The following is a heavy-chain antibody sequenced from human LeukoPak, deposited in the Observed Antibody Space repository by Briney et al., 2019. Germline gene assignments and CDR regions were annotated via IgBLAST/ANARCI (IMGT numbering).Heavy chain of an antibody. Sequence: PSETLSLTCTVSGGSISSYYWSWIRQPPGKGLEWIGYIYYSGSTNYNPSLKSRVTISVDTSNNQFSLKLSSVTAADTAVYYCARRGGSPLGAFDIWGQGTMVTVSS. CDR3: ARRGGSPLGAFDI. CDR2: IYYSGST. V-gene: IGHV4-59*01. J-gene: IGHJ3*02. D-gene: IGHD1-26*01. CDR1: GGSISSYY.